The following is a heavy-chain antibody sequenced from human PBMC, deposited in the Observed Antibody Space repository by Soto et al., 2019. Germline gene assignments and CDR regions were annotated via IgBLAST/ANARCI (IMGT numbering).Heavy chain of an antibody. CDR1: GGCFSGYY. CDR2: INHSEST. CDR3: AKSTVTTPGD. D-gene: IGHD4-17*01. V-gene: IGHV4-34*01. J-gene: IGHJ4*02. Sequence: QVQLKQRGAGLLKPSETLFLNCAVYGGCFSGYYWSWIRQPPGKGLQWIGEINHSESTNYNPSLKRRVTISVDTSKNQFSLKLSSVTAADTAVYYCAKSTVTTPGDWCQGTLVTVSS.